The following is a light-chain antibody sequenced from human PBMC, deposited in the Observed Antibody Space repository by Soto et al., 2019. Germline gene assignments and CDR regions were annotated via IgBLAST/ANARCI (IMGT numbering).Light chain of an antibody. V-gene: IGKV3-11*01. CDR2: DAS. CDR3: QQRSNWPIT. Sequence: EIVLTQSPATLSLSPGERATLSCRTSQSVSSYFAWYQQKPGRAPRLLIYDASNRATGIPARFIVSGSGKDFPLTISSLEPEDFAVYYCQQRSNWPITFGQGTRLEIK. CDR1: QSVSSY. J-gene: IGKJ5*01.